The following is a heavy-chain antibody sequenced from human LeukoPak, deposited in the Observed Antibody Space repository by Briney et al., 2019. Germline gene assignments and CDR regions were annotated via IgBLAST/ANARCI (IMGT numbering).Heavy chain of an antibody. Sequence: SETLSLTCAVYGGSFSGYYWSWIRQPPGKGLEWIGEINHSGSTNYNPSLKSRVTISVDTSKNQFSLKLSSVTAADTAVYYCASSVYGSGSLLYYFDYWGQGTLVIVSS. CDR3: ASSVYGSGSLLYYFDY. CDR2: INHSGST. CDR1: GGSFSGYY. J-gene: IGHJ4*02. D-gene: IGHD3-10*01. V-gene: IGHV4-34*01.